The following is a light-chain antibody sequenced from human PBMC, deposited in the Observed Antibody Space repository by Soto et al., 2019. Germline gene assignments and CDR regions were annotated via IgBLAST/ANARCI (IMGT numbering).Light chain of an antibody. CDR2: GAS. CDR3: QQYGSSTWT. CDR1: QSVSSTY. Sequence: EIVLPQSPGTLSLSPGERATLSCRASQSVSSTYLAWYQQKPGQAPRLLIYGASSRATGIPDRFSGSGSGTDFNLTISRLETEDFAVYDCQQYGSSTWTFGQGTKVDIK. J-gene: IGKJ1*01. V-gene: IGKV3-20*01.